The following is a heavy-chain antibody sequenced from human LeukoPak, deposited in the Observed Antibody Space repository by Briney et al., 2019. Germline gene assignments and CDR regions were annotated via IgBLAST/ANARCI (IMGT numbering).Heavy chain of an antibody. V-gene: IGHV1-8*01. D-gene: IGHD3-10*01. J-gene: IGHJ4*02. CDR3: ARALLRVRGGYRYYFDY. CDR1: GYTFTSYD. Sequence: ASVKVSCKASGYTFTSYDINWVRQATGQGLEWMGWMNPNSGNTGYAQKFQGRDTMTRNTSISTAYMELSSLRSEDTAVYYCARALLRVRGGYRYYFDYWGQGTLVTVSS. CDR2: MNPNSGNT.